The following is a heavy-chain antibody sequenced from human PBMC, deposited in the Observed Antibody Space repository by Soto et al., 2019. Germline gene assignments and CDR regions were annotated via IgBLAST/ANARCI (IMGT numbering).Heavy chain of an antibody. D-gene: IGHD4-17*01. J-gene: IGHJ5*01. V-gene: IGHV3-23*01. Sequence: HPGGSLRLSCGASGFAFKSYAMSWVRQAPGTGLMWVSTISGTGGTTFYADSVKGRFTISRDNSKNMVYLQMDSLRADDTALYYCTSDPHSAVTTGGWFESWGQGTLVTVSS. CDR3: TSDPHSAVTTGGWFES. CDR1: GFAFKSYA. CDR2: ISGTGGTT.